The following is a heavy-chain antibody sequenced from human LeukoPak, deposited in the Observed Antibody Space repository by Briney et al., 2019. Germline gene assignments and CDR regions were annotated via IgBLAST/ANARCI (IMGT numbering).Heavy chain of an antibody. D-gene: IGHD1-26*01. CDR3: ARTTSGATFSDYYYYHMDV. Sequence: KPGGSLRLSCAASGFTFSSYSMNWVRQAPGKGLEWVSSITSSSTYIHYAHSVKGRFTISRDNAKNSLYLQMNSLRAEDTAVYYCARTTSGATFSDYYYYHMDVWGKGTTVTVSS. V-gene: IGHV3-21*01. J-gene: IGHJ6*03. CDR2: ITSSSTYI. CDR1: GFTFSSYS.